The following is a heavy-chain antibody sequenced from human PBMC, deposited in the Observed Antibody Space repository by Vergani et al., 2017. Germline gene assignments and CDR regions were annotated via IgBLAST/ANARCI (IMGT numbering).Heavy chain of an antibody. CDR1: GGSISSYY. V-gene: IGHV4-59*01. J-gene: IGHJ3*02. CDR3: ARHGSSWYEGLHAFDI. Sequence: QVQLQESGPGLVKPSETLSLTCTVSGGSISSYYWSWIRQPPGKGLEWIGYIYYSGSTNYNPSLKSRVTISVDTSKNQFSLKLSAVTAADTAVYYCARHGSSWYEGLHAFDIWGQGTMVTVSS. CDR2: IYYSGST. D-gene: IGHD6-13*01.